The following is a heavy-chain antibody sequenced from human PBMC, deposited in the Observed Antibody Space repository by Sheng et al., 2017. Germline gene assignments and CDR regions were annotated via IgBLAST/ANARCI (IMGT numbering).Heavy chain of an antibody. J-gene: IGHJ4*02. CDR1: GGSFSGYY. CDR2: INHSGST. Sequence: QVQLQQWGAGLLKPSETLSLTCAVYGGSFSGYYWSWIRQPPGKGLEWIGEINHSGSTNYNPSLKSRVTISVDTSKNQFSLKLSSVTAADTAVYYCARGNPWIQLWRYFDYWGQGTLVTVSS. CDR3: ARGNPWIQLWRYFDY. D-gene: IGHD5-18*01. V-gene: IGHV4-34*01.